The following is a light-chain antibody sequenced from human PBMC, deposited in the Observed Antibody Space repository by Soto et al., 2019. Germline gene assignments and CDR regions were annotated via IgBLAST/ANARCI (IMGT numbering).Light chain of an antibody. Sequence: DIEMTQSPSSLSASVGAIVPITCRASHRLTRYLLWYQQKPGKALNVLIHSISTLQSGVPSRFGGSGSGTDFTLTISSLQPEDFATYYCQQTYSAPFTFAPGTKVDIK. J-gene: IGKJ3*01. V-gene: IGKV1-39*01. CDR1: HRLTRY. CDR2: SIS. CDR3: QQTYSAPFT.